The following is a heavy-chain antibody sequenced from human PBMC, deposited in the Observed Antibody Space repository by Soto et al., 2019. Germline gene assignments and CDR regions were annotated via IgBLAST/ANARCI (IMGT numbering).Heavy chain of an antibody. J-gene: IGHJ3*01. V-gene: IGHV1-18*01. CDR3: AGEAQYMRGGGPAFDV. D-gene: IGHD6-6*01. CDR1: GYTFKGYG. Sequence: QVHLVQSGTELRKPGASVRVSCEASGYTFKGYGISWLRQAPGQGLEWMGWISGYNGNTKYAQHLQGRVTLTTDTSTNTAYMELRSLRSDDKAVYYWAGEAQYMRGGGPAFDVWGQGTTVIVSS. CDR2: ISGYNGNT.